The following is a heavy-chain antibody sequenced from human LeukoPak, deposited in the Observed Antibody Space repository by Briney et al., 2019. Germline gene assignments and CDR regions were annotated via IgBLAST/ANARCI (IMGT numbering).Heavy chain of an antibody. V-gene: IGHV1-2*02. Sequence: ASVKVSCKASGYTFTGYYMHWVRQAPGQGLEWMGWINPNSGGTNYAQKLQGRVTMTTDTSTSTAYMELRSLRSDDTAVYYCARRRDYDSSGYYYFDPWGQGTLVTVSS. CDR1: GYTFTGYY. CDR2: INPNSGGT. J-gene: IGHJ5*02. D-gene: IGHD3-22*01. CDR3: ARRRDYDSSGYYYFDP.